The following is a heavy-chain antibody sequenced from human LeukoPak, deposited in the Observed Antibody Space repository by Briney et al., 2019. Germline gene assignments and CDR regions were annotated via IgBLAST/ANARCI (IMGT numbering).Heavy chain of an antibody. J-gene: IGHJ4*02. CDR2: ISYDGSNK. Sequence: GGSLRLSCAASGFTFSSYAMHWVRQAPGKGLEWVAVISYDGSNKYYADSVKGRFTISRDKSKNTLYLQMNSLRAEDTAVYYCARDKYGSGSYNNYWGQGTLVTVSS. V-gene: IGHV3-30-3*01. CDR3: ARDKYGSGSYNNY. CDR1: GFTFSSYA. D-gene: IGHD3-10*01.